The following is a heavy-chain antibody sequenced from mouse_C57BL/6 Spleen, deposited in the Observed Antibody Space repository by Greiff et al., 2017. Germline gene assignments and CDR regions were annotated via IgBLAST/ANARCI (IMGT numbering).Heavy chain of an antibody. CDR2: ISNGGGST. CDR3: ARQLRLRGNAMDY. CDR1: GFTFSDYY. V-gene: IGHV5-12*01. J-gene: IGHJ4*01. D-gene: IGHD3-2*02. Sequence: VQLKESGGGLVQPGGSLKLSCAASGFTFSDYYMYWVRQTPEKRLEWVAYISNGGGSTYYPDTVKGRFTISRDNAKNTLYLQMSRLKSEDTAMYYCARQLRLRGNAMDYWGQGTSVTVSS.